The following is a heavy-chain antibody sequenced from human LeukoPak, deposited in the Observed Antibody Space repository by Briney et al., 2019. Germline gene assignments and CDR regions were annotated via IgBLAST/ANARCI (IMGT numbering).Heavy chain of an antibody. J-gene: IGHJ4*02. CDR2: IWYDGSNK. CDR3: AKDRGIAVAGIYDY. V-gene: IGHV3-33*06. CDR1: GFTFSSYG. D-gene: IGHD6-19*01. Sequence: PGGSPRLSCAASGFTFSSYGMQWVRQAPGKGLERVAVIWYDGSNKYYADSVKGRFTISRDNSKNTLYLQMNSLRAEDTAVYYCAKDRGIAVAGIYDYWGQGTLVTVSS.